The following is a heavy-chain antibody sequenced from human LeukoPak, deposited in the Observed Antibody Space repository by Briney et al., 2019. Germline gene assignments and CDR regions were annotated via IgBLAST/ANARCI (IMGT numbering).Heavy chain of an antibody. CDR2: TYASGST. D-gene: IGHD2-15*01. CDR3: ARGPYCNGGSCYYFDY. V-gene: IGHV4-4*07. Sequence: PSETLSLTCTVSGGSINSYYWSWIRQPAGKGLEWIGRTYASGSTNYNPSLKSRVTMSVDTSKNQFSLKLISVTAADTAVYFCARGPYCNGGSCYYFDYWGQGTLVTVSS. CDR1: GGSINSYY. J-gene: IGHJ4*02.